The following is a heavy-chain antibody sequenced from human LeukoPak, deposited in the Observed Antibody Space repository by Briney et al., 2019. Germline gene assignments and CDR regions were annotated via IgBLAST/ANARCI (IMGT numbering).Heavy chain of an antibody. D-gene: IGHD2-21*01. CDR3: ARARKGGDDRFDY. CDR2: IYYSGST. CDR1: GGSVSSGNYY. Sequence: SSETLSLTCTVSGGSVSSGNYYWSWIRQPPGKGLDWIGDIYYSGSTNYNPSLKSRVTISVDTSKNQFSLQLTSLTAADTAVYYCARARKGGDDRFDYWGQGTLVTVSS. V-gene: IGHV4-61*01. J-gene: IGHJ4*02.